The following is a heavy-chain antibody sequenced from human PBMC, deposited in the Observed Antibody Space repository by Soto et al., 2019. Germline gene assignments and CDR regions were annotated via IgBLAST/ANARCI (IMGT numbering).Heavy chain of an antibody. CDR1: GYTFTSYA. J-gene: IGHJ5*02. Sequence: QVQLVQSGAEVKKPGASVKVSCTASGYTFTSYAMHWVRQAPGQRLEWMGWINAGNGNTKYSQKFQGRVTITRDTAASTAYIELSSLRSDDTAVYYCARVAGANWFDPWGQGTLVTVSS. V-gene: IGHV1-3*01. CDR2: INAGNGNT. D-gene: IGHD3-10*01. CDR3: ARVAGANWFDP.